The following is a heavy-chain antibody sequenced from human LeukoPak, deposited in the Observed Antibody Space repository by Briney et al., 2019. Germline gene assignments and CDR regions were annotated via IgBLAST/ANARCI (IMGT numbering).Heavy chain of an antibody. CDR2: ISGSGGGT. Sequence: GGSLRLSRAASGFTFSNYAMSWARQAPGKGLEWVSCISGSGGGTYYADSVEGRFTISRDNSKNTLYLQINSLRAEDTAVYYCAKDLSGRYSIDAFDIWGQGTMVTVSS. V-gene: IGHV3-23*01. CDR1: GFTFSNYA. CDR3: AKDLSGRYSIDAFDI. J-gene: IGHJ3*02. D-gene: IGHD3-10*01.